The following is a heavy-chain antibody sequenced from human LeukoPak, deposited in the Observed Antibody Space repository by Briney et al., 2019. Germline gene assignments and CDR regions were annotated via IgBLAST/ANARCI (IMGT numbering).Heavy chain of an antibody. CDR3: AKDRAYYYDSSGPKWFDP. D-gene: IGHD3-22*01. V-gene: IGHV3-23*01. Sequence: PGGSLRLSCAASGFTFNFYAMSWVHQAPGKGLEWFSTVSGSGAITYNTDSVKGRFTISRDNSQKTLFLQMNSLRAEDTAVYYCAKDRAYYYDSSGPKWFDPWGQGTLVTVSS. CDR2: VSGSGAIT. J-gene: IGHJ5*02. CDR1: GFTFNFYA.